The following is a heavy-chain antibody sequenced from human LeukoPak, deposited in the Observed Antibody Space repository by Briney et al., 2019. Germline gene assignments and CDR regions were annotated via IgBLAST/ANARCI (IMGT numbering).Heavy chain of an antibody. Sequence: PGGSLRLSCAASGFTFSSYEMNWVRQAPGKGPEWVSSISGSGGNTYYADSVKGRFTISRDNSKNTLYLQMNSLRAEDTAVYYCAKITTGYYDYWGQGTLVTVSS. J-gene: IGHJ4*02. V-gene: IGHV3-23*01. D-gene: IGHD3-9*01. CDR2: ISGSGGNT. CDR3: AKITTGYYDY. CDR1: GFTFSSYE.